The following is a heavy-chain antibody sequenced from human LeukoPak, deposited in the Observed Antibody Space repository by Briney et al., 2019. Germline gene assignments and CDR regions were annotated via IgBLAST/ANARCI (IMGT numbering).Heavy chain of an antibody. Sequence: GGSLRLSCAASGFTFSSYWMHWVRQAPGKGLVWVSRISPDGSTTGHADSVKGRFTISRDNSKNTLYLQMNSLRAEDTAVYYCARGAGYNYPYYFDYWGQGTLVTVSS. CDR3: ARGAGYNYPYYFDY. D-gene: IGHD5-24*01. CDR1: GFTFSSYW. CDR2: ISPDGSTT. J-gene: IGHJ4*02. V-gene: IGHV3-74*01.